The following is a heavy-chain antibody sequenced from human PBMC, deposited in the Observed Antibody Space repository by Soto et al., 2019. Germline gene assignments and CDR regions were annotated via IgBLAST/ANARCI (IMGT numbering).Heavy chain of an antibody. Sequence: GASVKVSCKASGYTFTGYYMHWVRQAPGQGLEWMGWINPNSGGTNYAQKFQGWVTMTRDTSISTAYMELSRLRSDDTAVYYRARVEAAAGTPGANYYYYGMDVWGQGTTVTVSS. CDR1: GYTFTGYY. D-gene: IGHD6-13*01. J-gene: IGHJ6*02. CDR2: INPNSGGT. CDR3: ARVEAAAGTPGANYYYYGMDV. V-gene: IGHV1-2*04.